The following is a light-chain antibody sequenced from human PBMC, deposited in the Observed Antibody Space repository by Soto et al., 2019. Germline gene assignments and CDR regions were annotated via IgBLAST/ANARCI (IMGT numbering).Light chain of an antibody. CDR2: AAS. J-gene: IGKJ4*01. CDR1: QGIGDD. CDR3: LEHNTYPFT. Sequence: DFQMTQSPSSLSASVGDRVTITSRASQGIGDDLGWYQQRPGEAPKRLIYAASILPSGVPSRFSGSGSGTEFTLTISGLQPEDFATYFCLEHNTYPFTFGGGTKVEIK. V-gene: IGKV1-17*01.